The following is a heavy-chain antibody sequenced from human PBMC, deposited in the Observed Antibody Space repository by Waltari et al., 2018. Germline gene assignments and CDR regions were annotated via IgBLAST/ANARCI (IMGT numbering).Heavy chain of an antibody. CDR3: ARVRRSTTMVRGVILYYFDY. D-gene: IGHD3-10*01. CDR2: INHSGST. CDR1: GGSFSGYY. J-gene: IGHJ4*02. Sequence: QVQLQQWGAGLLKPSETLSLTCAVYGGSFSGYYWSGIRRPPGKGLEWIGEINHSGSTNYNPSLKSRVTISVDTSKNQFSLKLSSVTAADTAVYYCARVRRSTTMVRGVILYYFDYWGQGTLVTVCS. V-gene: IGHV4-34*01.